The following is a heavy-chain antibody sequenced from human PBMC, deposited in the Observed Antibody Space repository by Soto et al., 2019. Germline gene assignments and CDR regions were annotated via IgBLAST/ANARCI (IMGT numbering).Heavy chain of an antibody. Sequence: SQTLSLTCAISGDSVSNRNTAWNWIRQSPSRGLEWLGRTFYRSKWFNDFAVSVRSRITINPDTSKNQFSLLLNSVTPEDTAVYFCARAGTTTYGLVPNFDYWGQGILVTVSS. D-gene: IGHD3-3*01. J-gene: IGHJ4*02. CDR2: TFYRSKWFN. CDR3: ARAGTTTYGLVPNFDY. CDR1: GDSVSNRNTA. V-gene: IGHV6-1*01.